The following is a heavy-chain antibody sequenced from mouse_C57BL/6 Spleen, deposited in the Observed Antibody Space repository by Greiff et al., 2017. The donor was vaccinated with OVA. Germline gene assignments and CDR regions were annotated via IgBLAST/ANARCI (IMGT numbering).Heavy chain of an antibody. V-gene: IGHV1-52*01. CDR1: GYTFTSYW. CDR2: IDPSDSET. D-gene: IGHD2-2*01. J-gene: IGHJ2*01. Sequence: VQLQQPGAELVRPGSSVKLSCKASGYTFTSYWMHWVKQRPIQGLEWIGNIDPSDSETHYNQKFKDKATLTVDKSSSTAYMQLSSLTSEDSAVYYCARARPGYGGVDDWGQGTTLTVSS. CDR3: ARARPGYGGVDD.